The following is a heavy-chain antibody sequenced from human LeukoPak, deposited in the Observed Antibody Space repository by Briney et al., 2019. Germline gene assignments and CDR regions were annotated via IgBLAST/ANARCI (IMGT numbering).Heavy chain of an antibody. J-gene: IGHJ4*02. Sequence: GGSLRLSCAASGFTFSTYGMHWVRQAPGKRLEWVAVISYDGSNEYYADSVKGRFTISRDNSKNTLYLQMSSLRAEDTAVYYCAKEFNRGLPDYWGQGTLVTVPS. D-gene: IGHD2-21*01. V-gene: IGHV3-30*18. CDR1: GFTFSTYG. CDR3: AKEFNRGLPDY. CDR2: ISYDGSNE.